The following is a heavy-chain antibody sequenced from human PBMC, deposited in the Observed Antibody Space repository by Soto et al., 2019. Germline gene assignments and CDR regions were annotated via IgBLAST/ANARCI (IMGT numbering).Heavy chain of an antibody. D-gene: IGHD2-2*01. CDR2: IIPICGTA. CDR3: ARRRHCSSTSCSPYYYYGMDV. CDR1: GGTFSSYA. V-gene: IGHV1-69*01. J-gene: IGHJ6*02. Sequence: QVQLVQSGAEVKKPGSSVKVSCKASGGTFSSYAISWVRQAPGQGLEWMGGIIPICGTANYAQKFQGRVTITADESTSAAYMELSILRSEDTAVYYCARRRHCSSTSCSPYYYYGMDVWGQGTTVTVSS.